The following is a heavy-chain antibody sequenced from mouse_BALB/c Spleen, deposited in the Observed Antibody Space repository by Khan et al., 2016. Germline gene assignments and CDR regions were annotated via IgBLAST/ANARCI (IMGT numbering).Heavy chain of an antibody. Sequence: QIQLVQSGPELKKPGETVKISCKASGYTFTNYGMNWVKQAPGKDFKWMGWIKTYTGEPTYADDFKGRFAFSLETSASTAYLQINNLRNEDTATYVRARYRYYYGSSKYFDVGGAGTTVTVSS. D-gene: IGHD1-1*01. CDR1: GYTFTNYG. J-gene: IGHJ1*01. CDR3: ARYRYYYGSSKYFDV. V-gene: IGHV9-3-1*01. CDR2: IKTYTGEP.